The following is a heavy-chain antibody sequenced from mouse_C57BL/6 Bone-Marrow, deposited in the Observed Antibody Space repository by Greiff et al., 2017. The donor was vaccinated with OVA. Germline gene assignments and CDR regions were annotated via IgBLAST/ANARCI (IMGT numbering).Heavy chain of an antibody. Sequence: QVQLKQPGAELVKPGASVKLSCKASGYTFTSYWMHWVKQRPGQGLEWIGMIHPNSGSTNYNEKFKSKATLTVDKSSSTAYMQLSSLTSEDAAVYYCAREGAYGNLDYWGQGTTLTVSS. CDR3: AREGAYGNLDY. D-gene: IGHD2-1*01. CDR2: IHPNSGST. V-gene: IGHV1-64*01. J-gene: IGHJ2*01. CDR1: GYTFTSYW.